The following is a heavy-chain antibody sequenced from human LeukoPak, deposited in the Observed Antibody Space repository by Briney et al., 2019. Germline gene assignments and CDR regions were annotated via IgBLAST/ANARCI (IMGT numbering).Heavy chain of an antibody. CDR2: IYYSGST. D-gene: IGHD4-17*01. CDR3: ARGRYGDYDDY. CDR1: VVSLSSYY. Sequence: PSETLSLTCTVSVVSLSSYYWSWIRQPPGKGLEWIGYIYYSGSTNYNPSLKSRVTISVDTSKNQFSLKLSSVTAADTAVYYCARGRYGDYDDYWGQGTLVTVSS. V-gene: IGHV4-59*01. J-gene: IGHJ4*02.